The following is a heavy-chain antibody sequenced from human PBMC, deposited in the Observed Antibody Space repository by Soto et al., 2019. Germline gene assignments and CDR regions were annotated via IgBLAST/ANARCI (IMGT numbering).Heavy chain of an antibody. CDR2: MSYDGSDK. V-gene: IGHV3-30-3*01. J-gene: IGHJ4*02. CDR3: ARARLDTPALEY. D-gene: IGHD2-2*01. Sequence: QVQLVESGGGVVQPGRSLRLSCAASGFSFRSYAMHWVRQAPGKGLEWVAVMSYDGSDKDYADSVKGRFTIARDNSKHTLYLQMSSLRAEDTAVYYCARARLDTPALEYWGQGNLVTVSS. CDR1: GFSFRSYA.